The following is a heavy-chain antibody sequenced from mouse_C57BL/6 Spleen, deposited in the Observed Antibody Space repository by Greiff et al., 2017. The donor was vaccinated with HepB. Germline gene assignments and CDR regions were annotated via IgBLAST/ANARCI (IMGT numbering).Heavy chain of an antibody. CDR2: IYPRSGNT. CDR3: AGYYGSREDWYFDV. CDR1: GYTFTSYG. Sequence: VKVVESGAELARPGASVKLSCKASGYTFTSYGISWVKQRTGQGLEWIGEIYPRSGNTYYNEKFKGKATLTADKSSSTAYMELRSLTSEDSAVYFCAGYYGSREDWYFDVWGTGTTVTVSS. J-gene: IGHJ1*03. V-gene: IGHV1-81*01. D-gene: IGHD1-1*01.